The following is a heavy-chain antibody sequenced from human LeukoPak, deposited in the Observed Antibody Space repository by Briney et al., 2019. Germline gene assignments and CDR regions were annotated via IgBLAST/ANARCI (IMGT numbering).Heavy chain of an antibody. CDR2: IYYSGST. D-gene: IGHD2-2*01. CDR3: ASQMLPAYCSSTSCKSAYYYYYMDV. Sequence: SETLSLTCTVSGGSISSHYWSWIRQPPGKGLEWIGYIYYSGSTNYNPSLKSLVTISVDTSKNPFSLKLSSVTAADPAVYYCASQMLPAYCSSTSCKSAYYYYYMDVWGKGTTVTVSS. CDR1: GGSISSHY. J-gene: IGHJ6*03. V-gene: IGHV4-59*11.